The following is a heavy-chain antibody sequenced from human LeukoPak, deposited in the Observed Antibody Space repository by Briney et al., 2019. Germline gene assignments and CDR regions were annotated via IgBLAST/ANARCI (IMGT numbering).Heavy chain of an antibody. CDR3: ARGPVDSLNWFDP. Sequence: PGGSLRLSCAASGFTFSDYYMSWIRQAPGKGLEWVSYISSSGSTIYYADSVKGRFTISRDNAKNPLYLQMNSLRAEDTAVYYCARGPVDSLNWFDPWGQGTLVTVSS. V-gene: IGHV3-11*01. CDR2: ISSSGSTI. CDR1: GFTFSDYY. J-gene: IGHJ5*02. D-gene: IGHD5-12*01.